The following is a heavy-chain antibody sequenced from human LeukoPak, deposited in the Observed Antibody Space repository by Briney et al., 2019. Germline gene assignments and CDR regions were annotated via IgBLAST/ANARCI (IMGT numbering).Heavy chain of an antibody. Sequence: ASVKVSCKVSGYTLTELSMHWVRQAPGKGLEWMGWISAYNGNTNYAQKLQGRVTMTTDTSTSTAYMELRSLRSDDTAVYYCARDIGLWLHYYYYYYMDVWGKGTTVTVSS. CDR3: ARDIGLWLHYYYYYYMDV. D-gene: IGHD5-18*01. V-gene: IGHV1-18*01. CDR2: ISAYNGNT. J-gene: IGHJ6*03. CDR1: GYTLTELS.